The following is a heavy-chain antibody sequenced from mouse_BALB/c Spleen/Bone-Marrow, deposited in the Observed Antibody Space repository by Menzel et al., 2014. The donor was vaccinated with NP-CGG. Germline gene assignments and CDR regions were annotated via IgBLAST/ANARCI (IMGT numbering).Heavy chain of an antibody. Sequence: VKLVESGAELVRPGSSVKISCKASGYAFXSYWMNWVKQRPGQGLEWCGQIYPGDGDTNYNGNFKGKATLTADKSSRAAYMQLGSLTSEDSAVYFCARWYRDPHFAMDYWGPGTSVTVSS. J-gene: IGHJ4*01. D-gene: IGHD2-14*01. CDR3: ARWYRDPHFAMDY. CDR1: GYAFXSYW. V-gene: IGHV1-80*01. CDR2: IYPGDGDT.